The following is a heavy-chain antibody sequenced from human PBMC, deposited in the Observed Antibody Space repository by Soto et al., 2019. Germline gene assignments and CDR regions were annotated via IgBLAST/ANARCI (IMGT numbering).Heavy chain of an antibody. CDR1: GFSLSTSGMC. CDR3: ARSYSSSWAHVYYFDY. D-gene: IGHD6-13*01. CDR2: IDWDDDK. J-gene: IGHJ4*02. V-gene: IGHV2-70*01. Sequence: SGPTLVNPTQTLTLTCTFSGFSLSTSGMCVSWIRQPPGKALEWLALIDWDDDKYYSTSLKTRLTISKDTSKNQVVLTMTNMDPVDTATYYCARSYSSSWAHVYYFDYWGQGTLVTVSS.